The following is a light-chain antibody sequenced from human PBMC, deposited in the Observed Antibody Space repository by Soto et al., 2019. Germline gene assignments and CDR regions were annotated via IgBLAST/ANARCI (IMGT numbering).Light chain of an antibody. V-gene: IGKV3-15*01. CDR1: QSVDTF. J-gene: IGKJ4*01. CDR2: GAS. CDR3: QQYHAWPPGT. Sequence: DIVMTQSPVILSVSPGERATLSCRASQSVDTFLAWFHHKPGQAPMLLIFGASTRAAGVPDRFSGGGSGTEFTLTINSLRSENFGVYFCQQYHAWPPGTFGGGTKVDIK.